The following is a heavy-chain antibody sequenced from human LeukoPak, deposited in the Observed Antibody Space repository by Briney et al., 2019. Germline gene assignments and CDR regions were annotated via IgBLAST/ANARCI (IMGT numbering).Heavy chain of an antibody. CDR3: AKESIAAAGSFDY. D-gene: IGHD6-13*01. Sequence: GRSLRLSCAASGFTFDDYAMHWVRQAPGKGLEWVSGISWNSGSIGYADSVKGRFTISRDNAKTSLYLQMNSLRAEDMALYYCAKESIAAAGSFDYWGQGTLVTVSS. J-gene: IGHJ4*02. V-gene: IGHV3-9*03. CDR2: ISWNSGSI. CDR1: GFTFDDYA.